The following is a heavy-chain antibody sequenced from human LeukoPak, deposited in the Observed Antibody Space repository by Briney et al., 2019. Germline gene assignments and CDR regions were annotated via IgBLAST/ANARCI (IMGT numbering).Heavy chain of an antibody. V-gene: IGHV4-59*06. Sequence: SETLSLTCTVSGGSISSYYWSWIRQHPGKGLEWIGYIYYSGSTYYNPSLKSRVTISVDTSKNQFSLKLSSVTAADTAVYYCARVELANNWFDPWGQGTLVTVSS. D-gene: IGHD1-1*01. CDR2: IYYSGST. J-gene: IGHJ5*02. CDR3: ARVELANNWFDP. CDR1: GGSISSYY.